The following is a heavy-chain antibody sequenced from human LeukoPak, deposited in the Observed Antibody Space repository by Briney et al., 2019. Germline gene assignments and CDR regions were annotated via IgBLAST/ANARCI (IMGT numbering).Heavy chain of an antibody. CDR3: ARARGYGEIGFDP. CDR1: GYTFTGYY. D-gene: IGHD5-12*01. J-gene: IGHJ5*02. Sequence: ASVKVSCKASGYTFTGYYIHWVRQAPGQGLEWMGWINTNSGGTNHAQKFQGRVTMTRDTSISTAYMELSRLRSDDTAVYYCARARGYGEIGFDPWGQGTLVTVSS. V-gene: IGHV1-2*02. CDR2: INTNSGGT.